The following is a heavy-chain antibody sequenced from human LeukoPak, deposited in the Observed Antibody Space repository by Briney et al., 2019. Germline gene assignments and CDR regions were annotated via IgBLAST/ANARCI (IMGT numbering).Heavy chain of an antibody. CDR1: GGSFSGYY. J-gene: IGHJ6*03. CDR2: INHSGST. D-gene: IGHD5-12*01. V-gene: IGHV4-34*01. CDR3: ARVKRDSEVGWLRLEEDYYYYYYMDV. Sequence: SETLYLTCDVYGGSFSGYYRSWIRQPPGKGLEWIGEINHSGSTNYNPSLKSRVTISVDTSTNRFSLKLRSVPAADTAGYYCARVKRDSEVGWLRLEEDYYYYYYMDVWGKGTTVTISS.